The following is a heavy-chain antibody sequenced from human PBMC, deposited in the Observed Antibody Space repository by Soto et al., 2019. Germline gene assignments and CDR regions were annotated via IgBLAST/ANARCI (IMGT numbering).Heavy chain of an antibody. J-gene: IGHJ4*02. CDR2: INAGNGNT. V-gene: IGHV1-3*01. D-gene: IGHD2-2*02. CDR1: GYTFTIYA. CDR3: AKSATVPAAIAY. Sequence: AAVKVSCKASGYTFTIYAMHWVRQAPGQRLEWMGWINAGNGNTKYSQKFQGRVTITRDTSASTAYMELSSLRSEDTAVYYCAKSATVPAAIAYWGQGTLVTVSS.